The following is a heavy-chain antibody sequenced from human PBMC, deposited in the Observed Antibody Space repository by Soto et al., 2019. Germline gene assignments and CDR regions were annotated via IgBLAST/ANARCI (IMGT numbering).Heavy chain of an antibody. J-gene: IGHJ4*02. CDR2: INHSGST. CDR3: TRETVAGITGLDY. V-gene: IGHV4-34*01. D-gene: IGHD1-20*01. Sequence: SETLSLTCAXYGGSFSGYYWSWIRQPPGRGLEWIGEINHSGSTNYNPSLKSRVTISVDTSKNQFSLKLSSVTAADTAVYYCTRETVAGITGLDYWGPGTLVTVSS. CDR1: GGSFSGYY.